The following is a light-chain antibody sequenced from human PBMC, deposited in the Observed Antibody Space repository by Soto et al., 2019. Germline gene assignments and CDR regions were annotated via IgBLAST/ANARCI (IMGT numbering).Light chain of an antibody. CDR2: KAS. J-gene: IGKJ1*01. CDR1: QSISSW. V-gene: IGKV1-5*03. Sequence: DIQMTQSPSTLSASVGDRVTITCRASQSISSWLAWYQQKPGKAPKLLVYKASSLETGVPSRFSGSGSGTEFTLTISSLQPDDFATYYCLSGTFGQGTKVEIK. CDR3: LSGT.